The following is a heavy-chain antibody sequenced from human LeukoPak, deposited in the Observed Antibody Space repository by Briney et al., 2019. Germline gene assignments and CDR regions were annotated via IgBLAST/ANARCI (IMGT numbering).Heavy chain of an antibody. CDR3: ARGGVATIFPFDY. Sequence: SETLSLTCTVSGGSISSSSYYWGWIRQPPGKGLEWIGSIYYSGSTYYNPSLKSRVTISVDTSKNQFSLKLSSVTAADTAVYYCARGGVATIFPFDYWGQGTLVTVSS. J-gene: IGHJ4*02. CDR1: GGSISSSSYY. D-gene: IGHD5-12*01. CDR2: IYYSGST. V-gene: IGHV4-39*07.